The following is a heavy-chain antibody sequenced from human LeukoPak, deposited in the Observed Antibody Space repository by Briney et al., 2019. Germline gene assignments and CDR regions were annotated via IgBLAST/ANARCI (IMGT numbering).Heavy chain of an antibody. Sequence: SETLSLTCTVSGGSISSSSYYWGWIRQPPGKGLEWIGSIYYSGSTYYNPSLKSRVTISVDTSKNQFSLKLSSVTAADTAVYYCARADFGIAVAGTFDYWGQGTLVTVSS. CDR1: GGSISSSSYY. CDR3: ARADFGIAVAGTFDY. D-gene: IGHD6-19*01. V-gene: IGHV4-39*07. CDR2: IYYSGST. J-gene: IGHJ4*02.